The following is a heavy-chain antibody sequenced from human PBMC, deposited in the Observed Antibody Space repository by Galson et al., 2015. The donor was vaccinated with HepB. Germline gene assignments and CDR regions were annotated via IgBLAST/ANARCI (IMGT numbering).Heavy chain of an antibody. Sequence: SLRLSCAASGFTFSSYSMNWVRQAPGKGLEWVSSISSSSSYIYYADSVKGRFTISRDNAKNSLYLQMNSLRAEDTAVYYCARDLSYYYDSSGYCDYWGQGTLVTVSS. D-gene: IGHD3-22*01. CDR3: ARDLSYYYDSSGYCDY. CDR1: GFTFSSYS. J-gene: IGHJ4*02. CDR2: ISSSSSYI. V-gene: IGHV3-21*01.